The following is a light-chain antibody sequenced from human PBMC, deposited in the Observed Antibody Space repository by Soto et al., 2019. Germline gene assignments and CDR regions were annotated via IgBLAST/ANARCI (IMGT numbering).Light chain of an antibody. Sequence: QSVLTQPASVSGSPGQSITISCTGTSSDVGFYNYVSWYQQHPGKAPKLMIYEVNNRPSGVSNRFSGSKSGNTASLTISGLQAEDDADYYCISFTTSSTYVFGTGTKLTVL. CDR3: ISFTTSSTYV. CDR1: SSDVGFYNY. V-gene: IGLV2-14*01. CDR2: EVN. J-gene: IGLJ1*01.